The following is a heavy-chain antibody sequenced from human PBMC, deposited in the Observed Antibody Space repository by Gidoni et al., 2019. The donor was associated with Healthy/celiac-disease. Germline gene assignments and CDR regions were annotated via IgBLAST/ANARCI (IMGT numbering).Heavy chain of an antibody. CDR1: GYRFTSYW. CDR2: IYPGDADT. CDR3: ARSPYSSGWPGWFDP. V-gene: IGHV5-51*01. Sequence: EVQLVQSGAEVKKPGESLKISCKGSGYRFTSYWIGWVRHMPGKGLEWMGIIYPGDADTRYSPSFQGQVTISADKSISTAYLQWSSLKASDTAMYYCARSPYSSGWPGWFDPWGQGTLVTVSS. J-gene: IGHJ5*02. D-gene: IGHD6-19*01.